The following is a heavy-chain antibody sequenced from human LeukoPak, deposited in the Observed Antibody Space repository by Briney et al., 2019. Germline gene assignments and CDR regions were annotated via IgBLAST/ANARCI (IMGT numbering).Heavy chain of an antibody. CDR1: GFGFSSYV. Sequence: PGGSLRLSCTGSGFGFSSYVMYRVRQAPGKGLKYVSSISSNGGNTYYANSVKGRVTISRDNSKNTLYLQMDSLRAEDMAVYYCASQDGFDIWGQGTMVTVSS. V-gene: IGHV3-64*01. CDR2: ISSNGGNT. J-gene: IGHJ3*02. CDR3: ASQDGFDI.